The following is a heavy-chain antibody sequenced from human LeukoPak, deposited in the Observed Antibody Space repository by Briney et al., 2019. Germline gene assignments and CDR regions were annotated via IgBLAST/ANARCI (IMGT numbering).Heavy chain of an antibody. Sequence: PGGSLRLSCAASGFTFSSYGMSWVRQAPGKGLEWVSAISGSGGSTYYADSVKGRFTISRDNSKNTLYLQMSSLRAEDTAVYYCARYGPYYYGSGRHWFDPWGQGTLVTVSS. D-gene: IGHD3-10*01. CDR3: ARYGPYYYGSGRHWFDP. J-gene: IGHJ5*02. CDR1: GFTFSSYG. CDR2: ISGSGGST. V-gene: IGHV3-23*01.